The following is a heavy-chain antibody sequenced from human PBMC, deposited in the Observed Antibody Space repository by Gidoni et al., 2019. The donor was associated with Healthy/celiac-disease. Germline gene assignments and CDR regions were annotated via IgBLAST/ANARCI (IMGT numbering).Heavy chain of an antibody. D-gene: IGHD6-13*01. CDR2: ISYDGSNK. V-gene: IGHV3-30*18. CDR3: AKDQAVPGYSSSLGLGAFDI. Sequence: QVQLVESGGGVVQPGGSLRLSCAASGFTFSSYGMNWVRQAPGKGTEWVAVISYDGSNKYYADSVKGRFTISRDNSKNPRYLQMNSLRAEDTAVYYCAKDQAVPGYSSSLGLGAFDIWGQGTMVTVSS. J-gene: IGHJ3*02. CDR1: GFTFSSYG.